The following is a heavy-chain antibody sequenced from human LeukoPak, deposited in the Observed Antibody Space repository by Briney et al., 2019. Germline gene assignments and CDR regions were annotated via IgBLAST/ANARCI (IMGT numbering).Heavy chain of an antibody. CDR3: ARSAYPGNSVIED. V-gene: IGHV3-74*01. CDR2: INSDGRST. D-gene: IGHD4-23*01. J-gene: IGHJ4*02. Sequence: GGSLRLSCAGSGITFSSYWMHWVRQAPGKGLVWVSRINSDGRSTNYADSVKGRFTISRDNAKDTLYLQMNSLRAEDTAVYYCARSAYPGNSVIEDWGRGTLVTVSS. CDR1: GITFSSYW.